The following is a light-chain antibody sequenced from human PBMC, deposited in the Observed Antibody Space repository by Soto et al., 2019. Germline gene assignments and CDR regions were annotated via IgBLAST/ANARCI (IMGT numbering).Light chain of an antibody. CDR3: SSYAAAARV. J-gene: IGLJ2*01. CDR2: EVS. Sequence: QSALTQPPSASGSPGQSVTISCTGTSSDVGGYNYVSWYQQHPGKAPKLMIYEVSKRPSGVPDRFSGSKSGNTASLTVSGLQAEDEAEYYCSSYAAAARVFGGGTKLTVL. V-gene: IGLV2-8*01. CDR1: SSDVGGYNY.